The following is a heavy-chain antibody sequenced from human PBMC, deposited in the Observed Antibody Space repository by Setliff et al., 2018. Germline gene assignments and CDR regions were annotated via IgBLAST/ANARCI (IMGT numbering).Heavy chain of an antibody. CDR3: ARMRSRNYGSGSYWLDY. Sequence: SGPTLVNPTQTLTLTCTFSGFSLSTSGMCVSWIRQPPGKALEWLARIDWDDDKYYSTSPKTRLTISKDTSKNQVVLTMTNMDPVDTATYYCARMRSRNYGSGSYWLDYWGQGTLVTVSS. D-gene: IGHD3-10*01. CDR2: IDWDDDK. V-gene: IGHV2-70*11. J-gene: IGHJ4*02. CDR1: GFSLSTSGMC.